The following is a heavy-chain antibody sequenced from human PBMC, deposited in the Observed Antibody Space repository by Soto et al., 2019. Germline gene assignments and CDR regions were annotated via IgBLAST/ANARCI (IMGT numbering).Heavy chain of an antibody. D-gene: IGHD1-1*01. V-gene: IGHV3-23*01. J-gene: IGHJ4*02. CDR1: GFVFSDHG. CDR2: IDEDGSTT. CDR3: ARVLYGFSYGKCDY. Sequence: GGSLRLSCAVSGFVFSDHGMNWVRQAPGKGLEWVSSIDEDGSTTHYADSVKGRFTISRDNSKNTLYLQMDSLRAEDTALYYCARVLYGFSYGKCDYWGQGTLVTVSS.